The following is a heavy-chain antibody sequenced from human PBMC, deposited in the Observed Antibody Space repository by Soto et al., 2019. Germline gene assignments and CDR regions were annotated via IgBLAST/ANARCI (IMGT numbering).Heavy chain of an antibody. V-gene: IGHV4-34*01. D-gene: IGHD3-9*01. Sequence: PSETLSLTCAVYGGSFSGYYWSWIRQPPGKGLEWIGEINHSGSTNYSPSLKSRVTISVDTSKNQFSLKLSSVTAADTAVYYCARGQYYDILTGYYSPNYFDYWGQGTLVTVSS. CDR1: GGSFSGYY. CDR2: INHSGST. CDR3: ARGQYYDILTGYYSPNYFDY. J-gene: IGHJ4*02.